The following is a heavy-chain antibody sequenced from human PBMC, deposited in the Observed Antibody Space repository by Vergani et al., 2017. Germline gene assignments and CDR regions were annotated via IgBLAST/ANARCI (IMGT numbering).Heavy chain of an antibody. CDR1: GGSISSGSYY. J-gene: IGHJ4*01. CDR2: IYTSGST. Sequence: QVQLQESGPGLVKPSQTLSLTCTVSGGSISSGSYYWNWIRQPADKGVEWIGRIYTSGSTNYNPSLCSRVTILVDTSKNQFSLRLSSVTAADTAVYYCATEEGRWGGGYFDYWGQGTLVTVSS. D-gene: IGHD7-27*01. CDR3: ATEEGRWGGGYFDY. V-gene: IGHV4-61*02.